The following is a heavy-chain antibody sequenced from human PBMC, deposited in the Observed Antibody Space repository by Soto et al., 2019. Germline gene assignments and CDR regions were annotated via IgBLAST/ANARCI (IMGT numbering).Heavy chain of an antibody. CDR3: VSDRGYGHASVPYS. CDR2: ISDDGGLQ. V-gene: IGHV3-30*03. Sequence: QAHLVESGGGVVQPGRSLRLSCAASGFTFTSYGMHWVRQAPGTRLEWVAVISDDGGLQHYADSVKGRFTTSGDNSKNMVLLQMNSPRAEDTAVYYCVSDRGYGHASVPYSWGQGTLVSVSS. D-gene: IGHD5-18*01. J-gene: IGHJ4*02. CDR1: GFTFTSYG.